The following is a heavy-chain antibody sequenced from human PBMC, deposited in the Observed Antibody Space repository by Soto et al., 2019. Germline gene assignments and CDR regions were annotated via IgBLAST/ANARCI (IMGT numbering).Heavy chain of an antibody. V-gene: IGHV3-48*03. CDR1: GFSFSDFE. CDR2: ISSFDNTV. CDR3: ASESSSSGWLDH. D-gene: IGHD6-19*01. J-gene: IGHJ4*02. Sequence: GGSLRLSCSTSGFSFSDFEMNWVRQAPGKGLEWISYISSFDNTVHYADSVKGRFLISRDYAKKSLYLQMSSLRAEDTAVYYCASESSSSGWLDHWGQGTLVTVSS.